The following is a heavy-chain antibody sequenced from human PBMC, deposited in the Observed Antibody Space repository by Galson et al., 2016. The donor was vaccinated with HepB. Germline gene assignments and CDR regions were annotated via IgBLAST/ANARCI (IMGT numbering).Heavy chain of an antibody. CDR2: IDRSTSAV. D-gene: IGHD4-23*01. J-gene: IGHJ4*01. Sequence: SLRLSCAVSGFTFSRYSMSWVRQAPGKVLEWLSYIDRSTSAVYYADSVRGRFTISRDNAKNSLYLQMNSLRAEDTAVYYCARDGGNAPIDNWGQGTLVTVSS. V-gene: IGHV3-48*04. CDR1: GFTFSRYS. CDR3: ARDGGNAPIDN.